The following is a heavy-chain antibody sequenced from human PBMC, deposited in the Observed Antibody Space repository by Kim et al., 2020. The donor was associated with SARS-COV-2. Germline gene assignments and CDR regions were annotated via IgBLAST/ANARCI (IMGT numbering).Heavy chain of an antibody. Sequence: ASVKVSCKTSGYTFTNLDINWVRQAPGQGLEWMGWVSPHSGNTGYAKKFQDRVTMTSNSSIRTAYMELSSLRPDDTAVYYCARGGLELLPDYWGQGTLIT. D-gene: IGHD1-7*01. J-gene: IGHJ4*02. CDR2: VSPHSGNT. V-gene: IGHV1-8*01. CDR3: ARGGLELLPDY. CDR1: GYTFTNLD.